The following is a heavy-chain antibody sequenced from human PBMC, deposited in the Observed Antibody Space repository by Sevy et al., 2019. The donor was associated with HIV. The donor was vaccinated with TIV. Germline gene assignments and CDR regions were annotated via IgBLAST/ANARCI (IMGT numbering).Heavy chain of an antibody. CDR1: GFTFSSYA. CDR2: ISYDGSNK. Sequence: GGSLRLSCAASGFTFSSYAMHWVRQAPGKGLEWVAVISYDGSNKYYADSVKGRFTISRDNSKNTLYLQMNSLRAEDTAVYYCARGEGSTYYYDSSGYLYAFDIWGQGTMLTVSS. V-gene: IGHV3-30-3*01. J-gene: IGHJ3*02. CDR3: ARGEGSTYYYDSSGYLYAFDI. D-gene: IGHD3-22*01.